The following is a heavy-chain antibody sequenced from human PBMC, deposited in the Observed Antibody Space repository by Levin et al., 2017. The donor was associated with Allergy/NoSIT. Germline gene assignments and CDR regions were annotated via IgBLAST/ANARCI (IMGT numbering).Heavy chain of an antibody. CDR1: GFTFDDYG. V-gene: IGHV3-20*01. CDR3: ARSGALSGSYYGGYYYYGMDV. J-gene: IGHJ6*02. Sequence: AGGSLRLSCAASGFTFDDYGMSWVRQAPGKGLEWVSGINWNGGSTGYADSVKGRFTIFRDNAKNSLYLQMNTLRAEDTALYHCARSGALSGSYYGGYYYYGMDVWGQGTTVTVSS. CDR2: INWNGGST. D-gene: IGHD3-10*01.